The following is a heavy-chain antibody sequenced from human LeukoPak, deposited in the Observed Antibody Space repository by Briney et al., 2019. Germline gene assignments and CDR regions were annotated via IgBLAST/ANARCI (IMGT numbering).Heavy chain of an antibody. CDR1: GGSISGTNW. D-gene: IGHD1-26*01. J-gene: IGHJ4*02. Sequence: TSETLSLTCGVSGGSISGTNWWSWVRQPPGQGLEWIGEISLAGQTNYNPSLNGRVTMSLDKSSNQLSLHLTSVTAADTATYFCSRESGPFCPFGYWGQGILVIVSS. CDR2: ISLAGQT. V-gene: IGHV4/OR15-8*02. CDR3: SRESGPFCPFGY.